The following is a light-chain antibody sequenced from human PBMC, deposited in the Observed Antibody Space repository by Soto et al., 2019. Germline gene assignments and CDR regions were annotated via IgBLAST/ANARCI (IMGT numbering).Light chain of an antibody. CDR2: GNN. J-gene: IGLJ1*01. Sequence: QSVLTHPPSVSGAPGQRVTISCTGSSSSIGAGYDVHWYHQLPGAAPKLLVSGNNNRPSGVPDRFSASKSGTSASLAITGLQTEDEAQYYCQSYDSRLTAYVFGTGTKLTVL. CDR1: SSSIGAGYD. CDR3: QSYDSRLTAYV. V-gene: IGLV1-40*01.